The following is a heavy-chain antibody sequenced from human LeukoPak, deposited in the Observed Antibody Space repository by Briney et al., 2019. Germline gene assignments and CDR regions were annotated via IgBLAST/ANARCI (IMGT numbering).Heavy chain of an antibody. V-gene: IGHV1-8*01. Sequence: ASVKVSCKASGYTFTSYDINWVRQATGQGLEWMGWMNPNSGNTNYAQKFQERVTITRDMSTSTAYMELSSLRAEDTAVYYCARDLSATIFGVVIILDYWGQGTLVTVSS. J-gene: IGHJ4*02. CDR1: GYTFTSYD. CDR2: MNPNSGNT. D-gene: IGHD3-3*01. CDR3: ARDLSATIFGVVIILDY.